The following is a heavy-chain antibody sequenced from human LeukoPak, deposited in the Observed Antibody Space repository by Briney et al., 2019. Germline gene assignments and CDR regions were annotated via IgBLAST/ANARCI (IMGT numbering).Heavy chain of an antibody. CDR1: GFTFSSYA. CDR3: ATKGDGPCDY. Sequence: PGGSLRLSCAASGFTFSSYAVHWVRQAPGKGLEWVAIISYDGSKKHYADSVKGRFTISRDNSKNTLYLQMNSLRAEDTSVYYCATKGDGPCDYWGQGTLVTVSS. V-gene: IGHV3-30*04. D-gene: IGHD3-16*01. CDR2: ISYDGSKK. J-gene: IGHJ4*02.